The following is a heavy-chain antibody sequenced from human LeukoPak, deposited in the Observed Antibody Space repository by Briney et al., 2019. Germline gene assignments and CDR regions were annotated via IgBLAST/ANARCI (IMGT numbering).Heavy chain of an antibody. Sequence: SETLSLTCTVSGGSISSSSYYWGWLRQPPGKGLEWFGSIYYSGRTYYNPSLKSRVTISVDTSKNQFSLKLSSVTAADTAVYYGARDRDSGYEGDFDYWGQGTLVTVSS. CDR3: ARDRDSGYEGDFDY. CDR1: GGSISSSSYY. CDR2: IYYSGRT. V-gene: IGHV4-39*07. J-gene: IGHJ4*02. D-gene: IGHD5-12*01.